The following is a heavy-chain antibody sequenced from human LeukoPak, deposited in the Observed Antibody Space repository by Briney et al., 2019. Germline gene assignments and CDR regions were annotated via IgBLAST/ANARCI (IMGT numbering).Heavy chain of an antibody. D-gene: IGHD2-2*01. V-gene: IGHV3-30-3*01. Sequence: GGSLRLSCAASGFIISNYAVHWVRQAPGKGLESEADISYEGNNKYYAESVKGRFTISRDNSKNTLYLQMNSLRAEDTAVYYCAKDSILIPASKSALDYWGQGTLVTVSS. J-gene: IGHJ4*02. CDR1: GFIISNYA. CDR2: ISYEGNNK. CDR3: AKDSILIPASKSALDY.